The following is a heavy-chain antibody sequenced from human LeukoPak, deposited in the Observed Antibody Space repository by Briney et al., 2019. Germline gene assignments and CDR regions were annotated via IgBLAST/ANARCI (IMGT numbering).Heavy chain of an antibody. CDR3: ARVGVWFGDSPFDY. V-gene: IGHV3-66*01. CDR1: GFTVSSNF. D-gene: IGHD3-10*01. Sequence: PRGSLRLSCAASGFTVSSNFMTWVRQAPGMGLEWVSVIYTGGSTYYADSVKGRFTISRDKSKNTLYLQMNSLRAEDTAVYYCARVGVWFGDSPFDYWGQGILVTVSS. CDR2: IYTGGST. J-gene: IGHJ4*02.